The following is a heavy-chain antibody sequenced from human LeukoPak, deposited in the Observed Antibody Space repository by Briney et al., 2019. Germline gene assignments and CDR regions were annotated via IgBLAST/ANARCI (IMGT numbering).Heavy chain of an antibody. CDR3: ARDPRRYCSSTSCSAFDP. J-gene: IGHJ5*02. Sequence: PGGSLRPSCAASGFTFDDYGMSWVRQAPGKGLEWVSGINWNGGSTGYADSVKGRFTISRDNAKNSLYLQMNSLRAEDTALYYCARDPRRYCSSTSCSAFDPWGQGTLVTVSS. D-gene: IGHD2-2*01. CDR1: GFTFDDYG. CDR2: INWNGGST. V-gene: IGHV3-20*04.